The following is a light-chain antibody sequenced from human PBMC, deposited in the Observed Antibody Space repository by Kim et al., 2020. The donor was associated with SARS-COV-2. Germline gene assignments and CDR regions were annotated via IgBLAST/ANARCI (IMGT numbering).Light chain of an antibody. Sequence: EIVMTQSPVTLSVSPGERAPLPCRASQSVRNSLAWYQQIPGQDPRLLIHGPSTGATGIPARFSGSGSGTEFTLTISSLQSEDFAVYYCQQYDTWPTFGRETKLEIK. V-gene: IGKV3-15*01. CDR3: QQYDTWPT. CDR2: GPS. CDR1: QSVRNS. J-gene: IGKJ2*01.